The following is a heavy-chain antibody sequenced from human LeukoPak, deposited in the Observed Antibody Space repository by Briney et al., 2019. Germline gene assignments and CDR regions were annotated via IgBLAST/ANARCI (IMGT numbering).Heavy chain of an antibody. Sequence: GGSLRLSCAASGFTVSSKFMSWVRQAPGKGLEWVSVIYSGGSTYYADSVKGRFTISRDNSKNTLYLQMNSLRAEDTAVYYCAGDYGGFHYFDYWGQGTLVTVSS. D-gene: IGHD4-23*01. CDR1: GFTVSSKF. CDR2: IYSGGST. J-gene: IGHJ4*02. V-gene: IGHV3-66*01. CDR3: AGDYGGFHYFDY.